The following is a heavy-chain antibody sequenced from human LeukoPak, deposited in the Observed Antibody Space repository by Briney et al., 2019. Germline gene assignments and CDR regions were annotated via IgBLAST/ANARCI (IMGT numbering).Heavy chain of an antibody. CDR3: ARDRGSSWYVDY. V-gene: IGHV3-21*01. Sequence: GGSLRLSCAASGFTFSSYSMNWVRQAPGKGLGWVSSISSSSSYIYYADSVKGRFTISRDNAKNSLYLQMNSLRAEDTAVYYCARDRGSSWYVDYWGQGTLVTVSS. CDR1: GFTFSSYS. D-gene: IGHD6-13*01. J-gene: IGHJ4*02. CDR2: ISSSSSYI.